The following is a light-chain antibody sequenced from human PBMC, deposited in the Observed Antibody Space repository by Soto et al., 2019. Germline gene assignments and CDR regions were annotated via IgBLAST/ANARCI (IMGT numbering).Light chain of an antibody. J-gene: IGKJ1*01. CDR1: QGISSY. CDR2: AAS. V-gene: IGKV1-8*01. CDR3: QHYYSYPWT. Sequence: AIRMTQSPSSLSASTGDRVTITCRASQGISSYLAWYQQKPWKAPKLLIYAASTLQSGVPSRFSGSGSGTDLTLTFMCLQSADFATDYCQHYYSYPWTFGQGTTVEIK.